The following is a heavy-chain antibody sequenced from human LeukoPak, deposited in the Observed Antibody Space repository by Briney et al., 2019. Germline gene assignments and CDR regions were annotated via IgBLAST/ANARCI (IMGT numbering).Heavy chain of an antibody. J-gene: IGHJ5*02. CDR3: VRIPNSANFPNWFDP. CDR2: IKQDGSKK. D-gene: IGHD4/OR15-4a*01. CDR1: GFTFSSDW. V-gene: IGHV3-7*01. Sequence: SGGSLRLSCAASGFTFSSDWMTWVRQAPGKGLEWVANIKQDGSKKNYVDSVKGRFTISTDNAKNSLYLQMDSLRADDTAVYYCVRIPNSANFPNWFDPWGQGTLVTVSS.